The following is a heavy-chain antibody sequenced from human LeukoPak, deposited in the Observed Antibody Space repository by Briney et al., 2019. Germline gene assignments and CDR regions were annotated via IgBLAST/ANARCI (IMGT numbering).Heavy chain of an antibody. CDR2: IFGCGGSA. D-gene: IGHD6-19*01. V-gene: IGHV3-23*01. J-gene: IGHJ4*02. Sequence: GGPLRLSCTASGFTFSSYAMYWVRRAPGKGLEWVSGIFGCGGSAHYADSVKGRSTISRDNSQNTVYLQMNSLRAEDTAVYYCGKTTTGYSSGRNPAWPVDYWGQGTLVTVSS. CDR1: GFTFSSYA. CDR3: GKTTTGYSSGRNPAWPVDY.